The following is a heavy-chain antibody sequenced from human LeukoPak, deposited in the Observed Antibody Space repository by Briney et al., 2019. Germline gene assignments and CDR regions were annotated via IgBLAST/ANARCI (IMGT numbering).Heavy chain of an antibody. V-gene: IGHV3-23*01. CDR1: GLTFSSYA. CDR3: AKGTMVRGFDY. Sequence: GGSLRLACAASGLTFSSYAMHWVRQAPAQGLEWVSAISGSTGNTYYADSVKGRFTISRANSKNTLYLQMNSLRAEDTAVYYCAKGTMVRGFDYWGQGTLVTVSS. CDR2: ISGSTGNT. D-gene: IGHD3-10*01. J-gene: IGHJ4*02.